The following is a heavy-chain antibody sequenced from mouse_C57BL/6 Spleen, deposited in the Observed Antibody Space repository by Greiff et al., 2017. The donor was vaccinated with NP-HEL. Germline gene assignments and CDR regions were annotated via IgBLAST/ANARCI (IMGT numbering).Heavy chain of an antibody. CDR1: GFTFSSYA. CDR2: ISDGGSYT. J-gene: IGHJ2*01. CDR3: ARDRSGGYFDY. V-gene: IGHV5-4*01. Sequence: DVQLVESGGGLVKPGGSLKLSCAASGFTFSSYAMSWVRQTPEKRLEWVATISDGGSYTYYPDNVKGRFTISRDNAKNNLYLQMSHLKSEDTAMYYCARDRSGGYFDYWGQGTTLTVSS.